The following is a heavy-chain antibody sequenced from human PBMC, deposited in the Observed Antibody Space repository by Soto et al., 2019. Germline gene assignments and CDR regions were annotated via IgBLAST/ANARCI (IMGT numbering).Heavy chain of an antibody. CDR3: ARGDSTDCSNGVCSFFYNHDMDV. Sequence: SVKVSFKASGGTFGSYAISWVRQAPGQGLEWMGGIIPIFGTANYAQKFQGWVTMTTDTSISTASMELTRLTSDDTAIYYCARGDSTDCSNGVCSFFYNHDMDVWGQGTTVTVSS. CDR1: GGTFGSYA. J-gene: IGHJ6*02. D-gene: IGHD2-8*01. V-gene: IGHV1-69*05. CDR2: IIPIFGTA.